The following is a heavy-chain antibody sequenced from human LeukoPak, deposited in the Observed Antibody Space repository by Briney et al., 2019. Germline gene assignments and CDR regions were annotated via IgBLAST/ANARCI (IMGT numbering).Heavy chain of an antibody. V-gene: IGHV3-21*01. CDR2: ISSSSSYI. D-gene: IGHD2-21*02. J-gene: IGHJ4*02. CDR3: ARDLSRVVTATYFDY. CDR1: GFTFSSYS. Sequence: GGSLRLSCAASGFTFSSYSMNWVRQAPGKGLEWVSSISSSSSYIYYADSVKGRFTISRDNAKNSLYLQMNSLRAEDTAVCYCARDLSRVVTATYFDYWGQGTLVTVSS.